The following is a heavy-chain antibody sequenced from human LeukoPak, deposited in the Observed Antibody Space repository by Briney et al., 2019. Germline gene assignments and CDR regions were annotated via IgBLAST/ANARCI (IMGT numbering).Heavy chain of an antibody. V-gene: IGHV1-18*01. D-gene: IGHD2-21*02. CDR2: MSAYTSDT. CDR1: GYTFTTYG. J-gene: IGHJ4*02. Sequence: EASVKVSCNPSGYTFTTYGISWVRQAPGQGLEWVGWMSAYTSDTKYAQRFQGRVTMTRDTSTSTAYMELRNLRSDGTAVYYCARGGGYCGGDCFPYWGQGTLVTVSS. CDR3: ARGGGYCGGDCFPY.